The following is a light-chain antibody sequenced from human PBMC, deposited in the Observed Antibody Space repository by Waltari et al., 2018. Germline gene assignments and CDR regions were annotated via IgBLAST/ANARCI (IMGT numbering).Light chain of an antibody. V-gene: IGKV1-33*01. CDR2: DAS. CDR3: QQYANLPLT. J-gene: IGKJ4*01. CDR1: QDIRKN. Sequence: DIQMTQSPSSLSASVGDRVTITCQASQDIRKNVNWFQQKPGKAPQVLISDASNSQAAVPSRLSGSGSGTDFAFTISSLQPEDIGTYYCQQYANLPLTFGGGTRVEIK.